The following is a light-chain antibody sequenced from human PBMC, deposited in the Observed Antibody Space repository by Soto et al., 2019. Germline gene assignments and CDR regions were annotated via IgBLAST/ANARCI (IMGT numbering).Light chain of an antibody. V-gene: IGLV2-14*01. CDR1: SSDVGGYNY. CDR2: EVS. J-gene: IGLJ3*02. CDR3: SSYTTSGTPV. Sequence: QSALTQPASVSGSPGQTITISCTGTSSDVGGYNYPSWYQQHPGKAPKVMIYEVSNRPSGVSNRFSGSKSGNTASLTFSGLQAEDEADYFCSSYTTSGTPVFGGGTKLTVL.